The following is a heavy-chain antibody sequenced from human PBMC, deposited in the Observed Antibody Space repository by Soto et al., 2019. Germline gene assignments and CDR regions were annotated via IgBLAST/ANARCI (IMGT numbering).Heavy chain of an antibody. D-gene: IGHD4-17*01. CDR3: ARHRNGARLDY. V-gene: IGHV4-59*08. CDR1: GGSISSYY. Sequence: SETLSLTCTVSGGSISSYYWSWIRQPPGKGLEWIGYIYYSGSTNYNPSLKSRVTISVDTSKNQFSLKLSSVTAADTAVYYCARHRNGARLDYWGQGTLVTVSS. CDR2: IYYSGST. J-gene: IGHJ4*02.